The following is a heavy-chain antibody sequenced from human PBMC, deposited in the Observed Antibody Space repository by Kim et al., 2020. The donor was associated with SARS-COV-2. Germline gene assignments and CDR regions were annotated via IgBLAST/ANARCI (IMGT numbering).Heavy chain of an antibody. CDR1: GFTFNNYG. D-gene: IGHD3-10*01. CDR2: FTRDGIT. CDR3: SDYHGAGSHFTY. Sequence: GGSLRLSCAASGFTFNNYGMTWVRQAPGKGLEWVSSFTRDGITYYADFVKGRFTISRDNSKNVLSLQMNRLRVEDTAVYYCSDYHGAGSHFTYWGQGTLVTVSS. J-gene: IGHJ4*01. V-gene: IGHV3-23*01.